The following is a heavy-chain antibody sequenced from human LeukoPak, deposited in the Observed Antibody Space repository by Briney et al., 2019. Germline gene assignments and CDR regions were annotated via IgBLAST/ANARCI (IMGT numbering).Heavy chain of an antibody. CDR1: GFTFTSSA. CDR3: ARRVIYDYVWGSPPAFDY. D-gene: IGHD3-16*01. J-gene: IGHJ4*02. CDR2: ISAYNGNT. V-gene: IGHV1-18*01. Sequence: GASVKVSCKASGFTFTSSAMQWVRQARGQRLEWIGWISAYNGNTNYAQKLQGRVTMTTDTSTSTAYMELRSLRSDDTAVYYCARRVIYDYVWGSPPAFDYWGQGTLVTVSS.